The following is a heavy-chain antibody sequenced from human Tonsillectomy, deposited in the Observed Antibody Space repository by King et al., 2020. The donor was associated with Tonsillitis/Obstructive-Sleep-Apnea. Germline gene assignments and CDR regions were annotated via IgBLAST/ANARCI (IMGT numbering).Heavy chain of an antibody. CDR1: GYTFTDYY. Sequence: QLVQSGAEVKKPGASVKVSCKASGYTFTDYYMHWVRQAPGQGLEWMGRINPNSGGTNYVQKFQGRVTMTRDTSISTTYMELSGLTSDDTAIYYCAREVVLPGAARSGDAFDIWGQGTMVTVSS. D-gene: IGHD2-2*01. V-gene: IGHV1-2*06. CDR3: AREVVLPGAARSGDAFDI. J-gene: IGHJ3*02. CDR2: INPNSGGT.